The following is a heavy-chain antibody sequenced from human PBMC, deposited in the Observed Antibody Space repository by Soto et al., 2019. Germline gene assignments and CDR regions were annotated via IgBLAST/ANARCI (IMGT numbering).Heavy chain of an antibody. Sequence: GGSLRLSCAASGFTFSSYSMNWVRQAPGKGLEWVSSISSSSSYIYYADSVKGRFTISRDNAKNSLYLQMNSLRAEDTAVYYCAREGPSGGYDPTLGYWGQGTLVTVSS. V-gene: IGHV3-21*01. D-gene: IGHD5-12*01. CDR2: ISSSSSYI. CDR3: AREGPSGGYDPTLGY. J-gene: IGHJ4*02. CDR1: GFTFSSYS.